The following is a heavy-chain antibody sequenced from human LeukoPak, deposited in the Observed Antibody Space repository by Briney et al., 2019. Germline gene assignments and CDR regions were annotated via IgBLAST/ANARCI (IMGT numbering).Heavy chain of an antibody. D-gene: IGHD6-13*01. V-gene: IGHV3-66*01. CDR1: GFTFGSNY. Sequence: GGSLRLSCAASGFTFGSNYMSWVRQAPGKGLEWVSVIYSGGSTYYADSVKGRFTISRDNSKNTLYLQMNSLRAEDTAVYYCARDSAGSSWYGAYYYYYYGMDVWGQGTTVTVSS. CDR2: IYSGGST. J-gene: IGHJ6*02. CDR3: ARDSAGSSWYGAYYYYYYGMDV.